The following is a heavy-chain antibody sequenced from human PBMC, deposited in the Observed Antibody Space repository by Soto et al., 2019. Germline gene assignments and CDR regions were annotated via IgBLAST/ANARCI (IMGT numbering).Heavy chain of an antibody. Sequence: QVQLVQSGAEVREPGSSVKVSCTASGGNFSIYAISWVRQAPGQGLEWMGGFMPMFRTANYAQKFKGRVTMAADESTRTDYMELSSLMSEDTAIYYCARDMWSEKPPMYYYCMDVWGQGTTVTVSS. V-gene: IGHV1-69*01. CDR3: ARDMWSEKPPMYYYCMDV. J-gene: IGHJ6*02. CDR2: FMPMFRTA. D-gene: IGHD1-26*01. CDR1: GGNFSIYA.